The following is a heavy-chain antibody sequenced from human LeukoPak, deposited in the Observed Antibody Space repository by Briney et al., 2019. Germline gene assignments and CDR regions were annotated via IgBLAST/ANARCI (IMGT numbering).Heavy chain of an antibody. J-gene: IGHJ4*02. Sequence: SETLSLTCTVSGYSISSGYYWGWIRQPPGKGLEWIGSIYYSGSTNYNPSLKSRVTISVDTSKNQFSLRLSSVTAADTAVYYCARGAKRQWLGNWGQGTLVTVSS. V-gene: IGHV4-38-2*02. CDR3: ARGAKRQWLGN. CDR1: GYSISSGYY. D-gene: IGHD6-19*01. CDR2: IYYSGST.